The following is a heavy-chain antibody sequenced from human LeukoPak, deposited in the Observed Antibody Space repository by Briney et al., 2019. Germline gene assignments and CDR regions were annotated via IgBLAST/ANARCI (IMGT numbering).Heavy chain of an antibody. CDR1: SGSISTSNYY. Sequence: SETLSLTCTVSSGSISTSNYYWGWVRQPPGKALEWIGNIYYSGSTYYNPSLKSRVTISLNTSKNQFSLELISVTAADTAVYYCASVRRGFGESSKYYAYYYMGVWGKGTTVTISS. J-gene: IGHJ6*03. D-gene: IGHD3-10*01. V-gene: IGHV4-39*01. CDR3: ASVRRGFGESSKYYAYYYMGV. CDR2: IYYSGST.